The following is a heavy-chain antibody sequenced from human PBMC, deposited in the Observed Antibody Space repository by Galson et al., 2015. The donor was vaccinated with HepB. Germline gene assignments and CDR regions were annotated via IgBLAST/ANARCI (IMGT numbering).Heavy chain of an antibody. J-gene: IGHJ4*02. CDR1: GDSVSSNSAA. CDR2: TYYRSEWYF. Sequence: CAISGDSVSSNSAAWNWIRQSPSGGLEWLGRTYYRSEWYFDYALSVKSRMTIDPDTSKNQFSLQVNSVTPEDTAAYYCARDPRSLGDFDSWGQGTLVTVSS. CDR3: ARDPRSLGDFDS. V-gene: IGHV6-1*01. D-gene: IGHD3-16*01.